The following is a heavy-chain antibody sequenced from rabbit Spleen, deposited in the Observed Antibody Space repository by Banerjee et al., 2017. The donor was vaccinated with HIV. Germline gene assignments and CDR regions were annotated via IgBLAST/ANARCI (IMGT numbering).Heavy chain of an antibody. CDR1: GFSFSSSDY. CDR2: IAGSSSGFT. V-gene: IGHV1S40*01. J-gene: IGHJ4*01. CDR3: ARDLVAAIGWNFNL. Sequence: QSLEESGGGLFQPGGSLTLTCTASGFSFSSSDYMCWVRQAPGKGLEWISCIAGSSSGFTYSATWAKGRFTCSKTSSTTVTLQMTSLTVADTATYFCARDLVAAIGWNFNLWGPGTLVTVS. D-gene: IGHD5-1*01.